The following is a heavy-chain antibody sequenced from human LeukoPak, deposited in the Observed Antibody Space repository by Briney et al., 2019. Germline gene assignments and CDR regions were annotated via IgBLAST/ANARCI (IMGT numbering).Heavy chain of an antibody. CDR3: AKVAYFDNSDYYWGAGVYFDS. J-gene: IGHJ4*02. V-gene: IGHV3-9*01. CDR2: INLESGVT. D-gene: IGHD3-22*01. CDR1: GFTFDDYA. Sequence: PGRSLRLSCGASGFTFDDYAMHWVRQAPGKGLEWVSGINLESGVTGYADSVKGRFTISRDNAKNSLYLQMNSLRAEDTALYFCAKVAYFDNSDYYWGAGVYFDSWGQGTVVTDPS.